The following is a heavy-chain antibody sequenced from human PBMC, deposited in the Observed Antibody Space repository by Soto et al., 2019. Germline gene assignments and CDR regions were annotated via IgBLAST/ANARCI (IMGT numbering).Heavy chain of an antibody. CDR1: GFTFSSYA. Sequence: QVQLVESGGGVVQPGRSLRLSCAASGFTFSSYAMHWVRQAPGKGLEWVAVISYDGSNKYYADSVKGRFTISRDNSKNTLYLQMNSLRAEDTAVYYCARDLNSGSYRVSYYYYGMDVWDQGTTVTVSS. CDR2: ISYDGSNK. V-gene: IGHV3-30-3*01. J-gene: IGHJ6*02. CDR3: ARDLNSGSYRVSYYYYGMDV. D-gene: IGHD1-26*01.